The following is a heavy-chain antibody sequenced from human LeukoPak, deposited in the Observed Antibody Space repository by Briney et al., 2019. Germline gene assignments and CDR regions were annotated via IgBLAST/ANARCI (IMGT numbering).Heavy chain of an antibody. CDR1: GGTFSSYA. Sequence: GASVKVSCKASGGTFSSYAISGVRQAPGQGLEWMGGIIPIFGTANYAQKFQGRVTITPDESTSTAYMELSSLRSEHTPVYYCARDNYAGANWFDPWGQGTLVTVSS. V-gene: IGHV1-69*01. J-gene: IGHJ5*02. D-gene: IGHD1-7*01. CDR3: ARDNYAGANWFDP. CDR2: IIPIFGTA.